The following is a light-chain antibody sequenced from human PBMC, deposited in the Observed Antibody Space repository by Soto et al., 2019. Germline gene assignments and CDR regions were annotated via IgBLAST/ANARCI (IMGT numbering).Light chain of an antibody. V-gene: IGLV1-47*01. J-gene: IGLJ3*02. Sequence: QSVLTQAPSASGTPGQRATISCSGSSSNIGSNYVYWYQQLPGTAPKVLIYRNNQRPSGVPDRFSGSKSGTSASLAISGLRSEDEVDYYCAAWDDSLSGRVFGGGTKLTVL. CDR2: RNN. CDR3: AAWDDSLSGRV. CDR1: SSNIGSNY.